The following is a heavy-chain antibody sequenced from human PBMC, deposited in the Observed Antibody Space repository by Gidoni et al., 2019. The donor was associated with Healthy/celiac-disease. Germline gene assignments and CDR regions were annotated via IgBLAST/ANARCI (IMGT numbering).Heavy chain of an antibody. V-gene: IGHV1-2*02. D-gene: IGHD2-2*01. CDR3: AAARGYCSSTSCYHYYYGMDV. J-gene: IGHJ6*02. CDR1: GYTVTGHY. Sequence: QVQRVQSGAEVKKPGASVKVSGKASGYTVTGHYMHWGRQAPGQGREWMGWSNPNSGGTNYAQQFQGRVTMTRDTSISTAYMELSRLRSVDTAVYDCAAARGYCSSTSCYHYYYGMDVWGQGTTVTVSS. CDR2: SNPNSGGT.